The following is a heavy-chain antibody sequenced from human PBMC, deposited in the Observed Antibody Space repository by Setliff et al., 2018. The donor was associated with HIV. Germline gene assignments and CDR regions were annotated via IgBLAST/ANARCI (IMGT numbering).Heavy chain of an antibody. V-gene: IGHV4-4*07. CDR3: ARDPYCSGDGCFRYYQH. J-gene: IGHJ1*01. CDR2: IYSSGKT. CDR1: NVSITSYY. Sequence: PSETLSLTCTVSNVSITSYYWSWIRQPPGRALAWVGRIYSSGKTNYNPSLKSRLKMSIDTSKNQFSLMLNSVTAADTAVYFCARDPYCSGDGCFRYYQHWGRGTLVTVSS. D-gene: IGHD2-15*01.